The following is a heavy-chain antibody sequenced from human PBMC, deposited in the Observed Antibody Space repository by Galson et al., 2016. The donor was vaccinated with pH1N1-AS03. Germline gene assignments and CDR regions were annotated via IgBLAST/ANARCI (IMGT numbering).Heavy chain of an antibody. V-gene: IGHV3-11*01. J-gene: IGHJ4*02. CDR3: ARNWNYFNL. Sequence: SLRLSCAASGFTFDYFYMSWIRQAPGEGLEWISFISTAGITTHYADSVKGRFTISRDNANNSLYLEMTSLRPEDTAIYYCARNWNYFNLWGQGVPVTVSS. CDR2: ISTAGITT. D-gene: IGHD1-1*01. CDR1: GFTFDYFY.